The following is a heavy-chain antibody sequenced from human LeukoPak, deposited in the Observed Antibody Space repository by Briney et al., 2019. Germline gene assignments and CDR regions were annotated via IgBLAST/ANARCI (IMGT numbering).Heavy chain of an antibody. CDR2: IKQDGSQK. CDR3: TRGDYGSGTFYYYYYYGMDV. J-gene: IGHJ6*02. Sequence: PGGSLRLSCAASGFTFSSYWMSWVRQAPGKGLEWVANIKQDGSQKYYVDSVKGRFTISRDNAKNSLYLQMNSLRAEDTAVYYCTRGDYGSGTFYYYYYYGMDVWGQGTTVTVSS. V-gene: IGHV3-7*01. D-gene: IGHD3-10*01. CDR1: GFTFSSYW.